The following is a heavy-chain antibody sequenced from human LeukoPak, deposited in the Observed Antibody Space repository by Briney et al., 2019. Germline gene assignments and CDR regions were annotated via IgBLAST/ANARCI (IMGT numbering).Heavy chain of an antibody. CDR2: IYYSGST. Sequence: GSLRLSCAASGFTFSGYWMHWVRQPPGKGLEWIGSIYYSGSTYYNPSLKSRVTISVDTSKNQFSLKLSSVTAADTAVYYCARQGYSSSWLPYYFDYGGQGTRVTVSS. D-gene: IGHD6-13*01. J-gene: IGHJ4*02. CDR3: ARQGYSSSWLPYYFDY. CDR1: GFTFSGYW. V-gene: IGHV4-39*01.